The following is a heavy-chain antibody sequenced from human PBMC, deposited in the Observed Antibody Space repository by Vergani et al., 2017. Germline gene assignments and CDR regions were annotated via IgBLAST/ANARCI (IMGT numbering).Heavy chain of an antibody. CDR3: ILGGYSYGYGFDY. V-gene: IGHV3-23*04. Sequence: EVQLVESGGGLVQPGGSLRLSCAASGFTFSSYAMHWVRQAPGKGLEWVSAISGSDGSSYYADSVKGRFNISRDNDKNKLYLQMNSLRAEDTAVYYCILGGYSYGYGFDYWGQGTLVTVSS. J-gene: IGHJ4*02. D-gene: IGHD5-18*01. CDR1: GFTFSSYA. CDR2: ISGSDGSS.